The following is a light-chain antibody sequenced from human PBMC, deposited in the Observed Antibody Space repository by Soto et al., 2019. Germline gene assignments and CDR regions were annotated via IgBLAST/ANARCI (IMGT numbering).Light chain of an antibody. J-gene: IGLJ3*02. CDR2: EDN. CDR1: SGSIASNY. Sequence: NFMLTQPHSVSESPGKTVTISCTRSSGSIASNYVQWYQQRPGSSPTTVIYEDNQRPSGVPDRFSGSIDSSSNSASLTISGLNAEDEADYYCQSYDSSSWVFGGGTKLTVL. CDR3: QSYDSSSWV. V-gene: IGLV6-57*01.